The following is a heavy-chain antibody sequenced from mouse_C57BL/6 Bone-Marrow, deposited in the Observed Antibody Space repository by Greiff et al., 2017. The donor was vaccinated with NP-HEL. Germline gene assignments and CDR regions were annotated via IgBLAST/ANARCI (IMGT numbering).Heavy chain of an antibody. J-gene: IGHJ3*01. Sequence: VQLQQPGAELVKPGASVKLSCKASGYTFTGYWMHWVKQRPGQGLEWIGMIHPNSGSTNYNEKFKGKATLTVDKSSSTAFMQLSSLTSEDSAVYYCARFGAHGSKFAYWGQGTLVTVSA. CDR3: ARFGAHGSKFAY. CDR2: IHPNSGST. CDR1: GYTFTGYW. V-gene: IGHV1-64*01. D-gene: IGHD1-1*01.